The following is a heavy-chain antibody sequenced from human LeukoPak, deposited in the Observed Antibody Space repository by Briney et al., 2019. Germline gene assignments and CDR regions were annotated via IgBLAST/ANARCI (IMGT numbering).Heavy chain of an antibody. Sequence: PSETLSLTCTVSAGPISSYYWSWIRQPAGKGLEWIGRIYTSGSTNYNPSLKSRVTISVDKSKNQFSLKLSSVTAADTAVYYCARGLVGTTGEQNWFDPWGQGTLVTVSS. D-gene: IGHD1-26*01. J-gene: IGHJ5*02. CDR1: AGPISSYY. CDR2: IYTSGST. V-gene: IGHV4-4*07. CDR3: ARGLVGTTGEQNWFDP.